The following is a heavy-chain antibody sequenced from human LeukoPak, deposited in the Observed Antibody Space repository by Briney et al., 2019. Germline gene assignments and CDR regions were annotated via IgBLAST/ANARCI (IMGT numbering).Heavy chain of an antibody. CDR1: GFTFSTYA. J-gene: IGHJ4*02. CDR2: LSGSGGSA. V-gene: IGHV3-23*01. D-gene: IGHD1-1*01. Sequence: PGGSLRLSCAASGFTFSTYAMSWVRQAPGKGLEWVSALSGSGGSAYYADSVKGRFTIPRDNSKNTLYLQMNSLRAEDTAVYYCAKDGLPQYVPGGSLYYFDYWGQGTLVTVSS. CDR3: AKDGLPQYVPGGSLYYFDY.